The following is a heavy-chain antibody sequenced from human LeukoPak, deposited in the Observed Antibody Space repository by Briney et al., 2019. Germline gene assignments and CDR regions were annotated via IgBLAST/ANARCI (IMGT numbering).Heavy chain of an antibody. Sequence: GESLKISCKGSGYSFTSYWIGWVRQMPGKGLEWMAIIYPGDSDTTYSPSFQGQVTISADKSNSAAYLQWTSLKASDTAMYYCARQRSYGTFDYWGQGTLVTVSS. D-gene: IGHD5-18*01. CDR3: ARQRSYGTFDY. J-gene: IGHJ4*02. V-gene: IGHV5-51*01. CDR1: GYSFTSYW. CDR2: IYPGDSDT.